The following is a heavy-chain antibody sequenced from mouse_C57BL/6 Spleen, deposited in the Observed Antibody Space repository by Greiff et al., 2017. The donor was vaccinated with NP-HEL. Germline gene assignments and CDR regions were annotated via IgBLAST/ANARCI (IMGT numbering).Heavy chain of an antibody. J-gene: IGHJ4*01. CDR2: INPSSGYT. CDR3: ARWVAGTDYAMDY. V-gene: IGHV1-7*01. Sequence: VQRVESGAELAKPGASVKLSCKASGYTFTSYWMHWVKQRPGQGLEWIGYINPSSGYTKYNQKFKDKATLTADKSSSAAYMQLSSLTYEDSAVYYCARWVAGTDYAMDYWGQGTSVTVSS. D-gene: IGHD4-1*01. CDR1: GYTFTSYW.